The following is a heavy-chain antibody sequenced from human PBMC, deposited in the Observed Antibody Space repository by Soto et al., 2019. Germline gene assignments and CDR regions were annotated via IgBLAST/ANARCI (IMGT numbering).Heavy chain of an antibody. CDR3: ARGVAGAPTPYYFDY. CDR2: ISAYNGNT. Sequence: QVQLVQSGAEVKKPGASVKVSCKASGYTFTSYGISWVRQAPGQGLEWMGWISAYNGNTNYAQKLQGRVTMTTDTATSTAYMEVRSLRSDDTAVYYCARGVAGAPTPYYFDYWGQGTLVTVSS. J-gene: IGHJ4*02. CDR1: GYTFTSYG. D-gene: IGHD6-19*01. V-gene: IGHV1-18*01.